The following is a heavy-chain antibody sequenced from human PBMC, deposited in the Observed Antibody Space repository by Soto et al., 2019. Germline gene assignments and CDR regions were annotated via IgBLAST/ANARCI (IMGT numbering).Heavy chain of an antibody. D-gene: IGHD1-1*01. J-gene: IGHJ4*02. V-gene: IGHV4-61*03. CDR1: GGSISSGGYS. Sequence: SETLSLTCAVSGGSISSGGYSWSWIRQPPGKGLEWIGNIHYNGNTKYSPSLKSRVTMSVDTSKNHFSLKLISVTTADTAVYFCAREGNLGRWIQLLDSWGQGTLVTVSS. CDR2: IHYNGNT. CDR3: AREGNLGRWIQLLDS.